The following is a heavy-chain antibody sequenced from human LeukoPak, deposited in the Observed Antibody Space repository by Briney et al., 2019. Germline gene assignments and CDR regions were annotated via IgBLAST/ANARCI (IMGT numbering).Heavy chain of an antibody. V-gene: IGHV4-4*07. D-gene: IGHD6-13*01. Sequence: PSETLSLTCTVSGGSIRGYYWSWIRQSAGKGLEWIGRIYSSGTTNYNPSLKSRVTMSVDTSKDQFFLKLTSVTAADTAVYYCVRGGSAAAAVFDYWGQGTLVTVSS. CDR1: GGSIRGYY. CDR2: IYSSGTT. CDR3: VRGGSAAAAVFDY. J-gene: IGHJ4*02.